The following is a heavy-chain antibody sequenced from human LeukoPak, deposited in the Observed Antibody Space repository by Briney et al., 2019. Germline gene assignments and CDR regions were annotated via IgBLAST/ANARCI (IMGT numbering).Heavy chain of an antibody. D-gene: IGHD1-26*01. Sequence: GGSLRLSCAASGFTVSSIYMNWVRQAPGKGLEWVSIIYSGGSSYYADSVKGRFTISRDNSKNTLYLQMNSLRAEDTAVYYCARDSLSSGSYDYWGQGTLVTVSS. V-gene: IGHV3-66*01. CDR1: GFTVSSIY. CDR3: ARDSLSSGSYDY. J-gene: IGHJ4*02. CDR2: IYSGGSS.